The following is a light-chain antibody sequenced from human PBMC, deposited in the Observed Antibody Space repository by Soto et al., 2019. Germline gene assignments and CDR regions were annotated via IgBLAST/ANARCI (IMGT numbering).Light chain of an antibody. CDR1: QSVSSNY. Sequence: EIVLTQSPGTLSLSPGERATLSCRASQSVSSNYLAWYQQKRGQAPRLLIHTASSRATGIPDRFSGSGSETEFTLTISRLEPEDFAVYYCQRYGSSPPTFGQGTKVEIK. J-gene: IGKJ1*01. CDR3: QRYGSSPPT. V-gene: IGKV3-20*01. CDR2: TAS.